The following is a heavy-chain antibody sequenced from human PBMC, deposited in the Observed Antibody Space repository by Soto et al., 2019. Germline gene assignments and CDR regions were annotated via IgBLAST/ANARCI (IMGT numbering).Heavy chain of an antibody. CDR3: ARRARPDFSYMDV. D-gene: IGHD6-6*01. V-gene: IGHV3-64*01. Sequence: EVQLAESGGGLAQPGGSLRLSCAASGFTLSGYAMDWVRQAPGKGLEYVSGISSNGVGTYYANSVQGRFTISRDNSKNTVYLQMGSLRPEDMALYSCARRARPDFSYMDVWGKGTTVTVS. CDR2: ISSNGVGT. CDR1: GFTLSGYA. J-gene: IGHJ6*03.